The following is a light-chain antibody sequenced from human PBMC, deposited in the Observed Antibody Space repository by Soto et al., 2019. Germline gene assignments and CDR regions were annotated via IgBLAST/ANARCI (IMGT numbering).Light chain of an antibody. CDR1: QTISSW. CDR2: KTS. V-gene: IGKV1-5*03. Sequence: DIQMTQSPSTLSASVGDRVTIACRASQTISSWVAWHQQKPGKAPRLLIYKTSSLESGVPSRFSGSGSGTEFTLTISGLQPDDFAYYYCQQYNTYSATFGQGTKVDIK. CDR3: QQYNTYSAT. J-gene: IGKJ1*01.